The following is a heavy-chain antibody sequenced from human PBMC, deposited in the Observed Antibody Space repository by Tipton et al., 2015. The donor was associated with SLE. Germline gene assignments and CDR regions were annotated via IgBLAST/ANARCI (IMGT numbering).Heavy chain of an antibody. D-gene: IGHD5-18*01. J-gene: IGHJ4*02. CDR3: ARQYSYAKGSFDY. V-gene: IGHV5-51*01. Sequence: VQLVQSGAEVKKPGESLKISCKGSGYSFTSYWIGWVRQMPGKGLEWMGIIYPGDSDTRYSTSFQGQVTLSADKSISTAFLQWSSLKASDTAMYYCARQYSYAKGSFDYWGQGTLVTVSS. CDR1: GYSFTSYW. CDR2: IYPGDSDT.